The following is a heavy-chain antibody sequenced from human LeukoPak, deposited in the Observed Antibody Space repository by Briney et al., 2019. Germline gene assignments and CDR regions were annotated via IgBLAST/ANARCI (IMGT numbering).Heavy chain of an antibody. Sequence: GGSLRLSCAASGFTFSSYAMSWVRQAPGKGLEWVSAISGSGGSTYYADSVKGRFTISRDNSKNTLYLQMNSLRAEDTAVYYCAKDRRRHYYGSGSLFDIWGQGTMATVSS. CDR1: GFTFSSYA. J-gene: IGHJ3*02. V-gene: IGHV3-23*01. CDR3: AKDRRRHYYGSGSLFDI. D-gene: IGHD3-10*01. CDR2: ISGSGGST.